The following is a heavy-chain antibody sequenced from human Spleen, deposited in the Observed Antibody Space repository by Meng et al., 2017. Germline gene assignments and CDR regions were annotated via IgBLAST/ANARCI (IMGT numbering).Heavy chain of an antibody. J-gene: IGHJ4*02. Sequence: QVQLQQWGAGLLKPSETLSLTCAVSGGSFNNYFWTWIRQPPGQGLEWIGEINHSGTANYNPSLKGRVTISRDKPMKQFSLKLSSVTAEDTAVYYCARLREGVPAASWGQGILVTVSS. V-gene: IGHV4-34*01. CDR1: GGSFNNYF. CDR2: INHSGTA. CDR3: ARLREGVPAAS. D-gene: IGHD2-2*01.